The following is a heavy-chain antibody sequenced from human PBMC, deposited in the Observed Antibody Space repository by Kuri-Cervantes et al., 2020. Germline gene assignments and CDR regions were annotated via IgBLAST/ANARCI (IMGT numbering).Heavy chain of an antibody. V-gene: IGHV3-7*01. CDR3: AGSRPDDFWIGYPDAFDI. D-gene: IGHD3-3*01. J-gene: IGHJ3*02. Sequence: GESLKISCAASGFTFSSYWMSWVRQAPGKGLEWVANIKQDGSEKYYVDSVKGRFTISRDNAKNSLYLQMNSLRAEDTAVYYCAGSRPDDFWIGYPDAFDIWGQGTMVTVSS. CDR1: GFTFSSYW. CDR2: IKQDGSEK.